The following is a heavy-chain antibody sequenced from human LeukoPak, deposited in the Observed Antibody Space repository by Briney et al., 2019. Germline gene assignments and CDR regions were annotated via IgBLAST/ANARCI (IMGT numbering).Heavy chain of an antibody. Sequence: SETLSLTCTVSGGSVSSGSYYWSWIRQPPGKGLEWIGYIYYSGSTNYNPSLKSRVTISVDTSKNQFSLKLSSVTAADTAVYYCARVSNYDFFRSDAFDIWGQGTMVTVSS. V-gene: IGHV4-61*01. D-gene: IGHD3-3*01. CDR2: IYYSGST. CDR1: GGSVSSGSYY. CDR3: ARVSNYDFFRSDAFDI. J-gene: IGHJ3*02.